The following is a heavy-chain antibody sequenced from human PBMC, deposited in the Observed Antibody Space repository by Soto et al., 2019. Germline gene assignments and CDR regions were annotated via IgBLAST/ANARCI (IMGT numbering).Heavy chain of an antibody. CDR1: GFMFKSSG. CDR3: AKNGYSYGSPGWVDP. CDR2: ISYDGDNK. Sequence: PGGSLRLSCRASGFMFKSSGMHWVRQTPGNGLECVAAISYDGDNKYYADSVKGRFTISSDSSKNTLYLQLNSLRAEDTAVYYCAKNGYSYGSPGWVDPWGQGTLVTVSS. V-gene: IGHV3-30*18. J-gene: IGHJ5*02. D-gene: IGHD5-18*01.